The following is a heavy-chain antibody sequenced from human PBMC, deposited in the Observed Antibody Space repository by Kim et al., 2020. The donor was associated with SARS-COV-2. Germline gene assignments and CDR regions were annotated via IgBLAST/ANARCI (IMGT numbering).Heavy chain of an antibody. CDR1: GESLSGFS. J-gene: IGHJ6*03. CDR2: INQSGGT. D-gene: IGHD3-3*01. CDR3: ARGRVGVVPSPVLGLGPFWPYNYMDG. Sequence: SETLSLTCAVFGESLSGFSWTWIRQSSGKGLEWIGEINQSGGTNYNPSLKSRVTISLDTYKNQLSLKVTSVTAADTAIYYCARGRVGVVPSPVLGLGPFWPYNYMDGWGKRAPVTVS. V-gene: IGHV4-34*01.